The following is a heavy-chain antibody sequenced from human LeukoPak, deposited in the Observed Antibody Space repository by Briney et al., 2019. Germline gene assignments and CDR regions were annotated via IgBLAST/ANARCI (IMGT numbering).Heavy chain of an antibody. D-gene: IGHD2-15*01. J-gene: IGHJ3*02. CDR2: INSDGSST. V-gene: IGHV3-74*01. CDR1: GFTFSSYW. CDR3: ARERIVIDAFDI. Sequence: PGGSLRLSCAASGFTFSSYWMHWVRQAPGKGLVWVSRINSDGSSTSYADSVKGRFTIPRDNAKNTLYLQMNSLRAEDTAVYYCARERIVIDAFDIWGQGTMVTVSS.